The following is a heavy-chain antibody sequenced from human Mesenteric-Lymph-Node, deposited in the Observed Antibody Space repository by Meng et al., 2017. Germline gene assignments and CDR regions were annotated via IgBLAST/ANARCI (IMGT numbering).Heavy chain of an antibody. CDR3: ARDRGSIAVAGPSWGASDWYFDL. V-gene: IGHV1-2*02. CDR2: INPNSGGT. Sequence: ASVKVSCKASGYTFTGYYMHWVRQAPGQGLEWMGWINPNSGGTNYAQKFQGRVTMTRDTSISTAYMELSRLRSDDTAVYYCARDRGSIAVAGPSWGASDWYFDLWGRGTLVTVSS. D-gene: IGHD6-19*01. J-gene: IGHJ2*01. CDR1: GYTFTGYY.